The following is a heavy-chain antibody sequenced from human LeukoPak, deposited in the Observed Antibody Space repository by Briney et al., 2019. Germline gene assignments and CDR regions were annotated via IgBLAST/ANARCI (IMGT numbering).Heavy chain of an antibody. Sequence: PGGSLRLSCAASGFTFSSYAMHWVRQAPGKGLEWVAVISYDGSNKYYADSVKGRFTISRDNSKNTLYLQMNSLRAEDTAVYYCAKEYRHIVVVTSTPHMDVWGQGTTVTVSS. J-gene: IGHJ6*02. CDR2: ISYDGSNK. CDR1: GFTFSSYA. V-gene: IGHV3-30*14. D-gene: IGHD2-21*02. CDR3: AKEYRHIVVVTSTPHMDV.